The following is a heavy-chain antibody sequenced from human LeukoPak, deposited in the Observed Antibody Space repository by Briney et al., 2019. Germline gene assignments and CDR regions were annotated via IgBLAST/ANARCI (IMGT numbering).Heavy chain of an antibody. D-gene: IGHD2-15*01. CDR3: ARGRRDIVVVVAATLSDY. J-gene: IGHJ4*02. CDR2: MNPNSGNT. Sequence: ASVKVSCKASGYTFTSYDINWVRQATGQGLEWMGWMNPNSGNTGYAQKFQGRVTMTRNTPISTAYMELSSLRSEDTAVYYCARGRRDIVVVVAATLSDYWGQGTLVTVSS. V-gene: IGHV1-8*01. CDR1: GYTFTSYD.